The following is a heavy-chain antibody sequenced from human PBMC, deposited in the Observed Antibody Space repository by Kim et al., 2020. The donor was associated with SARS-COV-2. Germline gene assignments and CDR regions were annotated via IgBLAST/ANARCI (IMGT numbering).Heavy chain of an antibody. CDR1: GCSFTSYW. CDR2: IDPSDSYT. Sequence: GESLKISCKGSGCSFTSYWIRWVRQMPGKGLEWMGRIDPSDSYTNYIPSFQGHVTISADKSISTAYLQWSSLKASDTAMYYCASRGYDSSGYYAFDIWGQGTMVTVSS. CDR3: ASRGYDSSGYYAFDI. D-gene: IGHD3-22*01. J-gene: IGHJ3*02. V-gene: IGHV5-10-1*01.